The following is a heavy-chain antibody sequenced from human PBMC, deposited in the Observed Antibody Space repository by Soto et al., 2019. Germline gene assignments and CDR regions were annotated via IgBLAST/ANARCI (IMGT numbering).Heavy chain of an antibody. CDR3: ARQEKLPPHSYAMQV. CDR1: GYRFTTYW. CDR2: IHPGDSDT. J-gene: IGHJ6*01. V-gene: IGHV5-51*01. D-gene: IGHD1-1*01. Sequence: ASLKISCKVSGYRFTTYWIAWVRQMPGKGLEWMGIIHPGDSDTRYSPSFQGQVTISADKSVGTAFLQWSRLKASDTATYYCARQEKLPPHSYAMQVLGQGTTVNRSS.